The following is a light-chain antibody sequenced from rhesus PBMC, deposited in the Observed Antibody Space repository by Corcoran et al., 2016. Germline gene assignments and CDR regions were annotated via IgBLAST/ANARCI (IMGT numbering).Light chain of an antibody. CDR3: QQYNSSPLT. J-gene: IGKJ4*01. CDR1: QSINSW. Sequence: DIQMTQSPSSLSASVGDTVTITCRASQSINSWLAWYQQSPGKAPKLLIYEASTLESGVSSRFSGGGSVPDFTLTISSLQSEDFATYSGQQYNSSPLTFGGGTKV. CDR2: EAS. V-gene: IGKV1-22*01.